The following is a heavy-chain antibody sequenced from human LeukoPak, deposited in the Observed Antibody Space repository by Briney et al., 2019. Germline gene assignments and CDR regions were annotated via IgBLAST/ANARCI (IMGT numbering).Heavy chain of an antibody. Sequence: PGGSLRLSCAASGFTFSSYSMNWVRQAPGKGLEWVSSIVSSGSYIYYADSVKGRFTISRDNAKTSLYLQMNSLRAEDTAVYYCARESGGYCSTTSCYKGYFDYWGQGTLVTVSS. D-gene: IGHD2-2*02. CDR1: GFTFSSYS. V-gene: IGHV3-21*01. CDR3: ARESGGYCSTTSCYKGYFDY. CDR2: IVSSGSYI. J-gene: IGHJ4*02.